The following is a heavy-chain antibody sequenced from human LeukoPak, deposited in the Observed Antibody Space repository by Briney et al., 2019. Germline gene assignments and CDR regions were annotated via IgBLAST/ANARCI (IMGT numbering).Heavy chain of an antibody. D-gene: IGHD6-13*01. V-gene: IGHV4-61*02. Sequence: PSETLSLTCTVSGGSISSGSYYWSWIRQPAGKGLEWIGRFYTSGSTNYNPSLKSRVTISVDTSKNQFSLKLSSVTAADTAVYYCARDSSGDSSSFGYWGQGTLVTVSS. J-gene: IGHJ4*02. CDR3: ARDSSGDSSSFGY. CDR2: FYTSGST. CDR1: GGSISSGSYY.